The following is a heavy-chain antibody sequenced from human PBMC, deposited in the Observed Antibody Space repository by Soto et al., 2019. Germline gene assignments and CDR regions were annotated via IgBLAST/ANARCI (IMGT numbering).Heavy chain of an antibody. Sequence: QVQLVESGGGVVQPGRSLRLSCAASGFTFSSYGMHWVRQAPGKGLEWVAVIWYDGSNKYYADSVKGRFTISRDNSKNTLYLQMNSLRAEDTALYYCARGHLDAFDIWGQGTMVTVSS. CDR2: IWYDGSNK. V-gene: IGHV3-33*01. CDR1: GFTFSSYG. J-gene: IGHJ3*02. CDR3: ARGHLDAFDI.